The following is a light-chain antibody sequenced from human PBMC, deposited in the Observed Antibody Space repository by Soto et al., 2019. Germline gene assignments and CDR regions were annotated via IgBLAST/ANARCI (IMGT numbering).Light chain of an antibody. J-gene: IGLJ1*01. V-gene: IGLV1-51*01. Sequence: QSFLTQPPSFSAAPLRRGTISFSVSASNVGNNSVSWYQQLPGAAPKLLMYDDNNRPSGIPDRFSGSKSGTSATLGITGLQTGEEDDYYSGTWDTRLTACVFGPGXKVNV. CDR3: GTWDTRLTACV. CDR2: DDN. CDR1: ASNVGNNS.